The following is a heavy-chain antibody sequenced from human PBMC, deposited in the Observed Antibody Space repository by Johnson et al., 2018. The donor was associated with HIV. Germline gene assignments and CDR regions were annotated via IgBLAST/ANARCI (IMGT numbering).Heavy chain of an antibody. CDR1: GFTFSSYA. V-gene: IGHV3-23*04. D-gene: IGHD7-27*01. Sequence: VQLVESGGGLVQPGGSLRLSCAASGFTFSSYAMSWVRQAPGKGLVWVPGISGPGGDTYYDDSAKGRFTISRDNSKNSLYLQMNSLRAEDTALYYCARVYGPGDLGPFDIWGQGTMVTVSS. CDR2: ISGPGGDT. CDR3: ARVYGPGDLGPFDI. J-gene: IGHJ3*02.